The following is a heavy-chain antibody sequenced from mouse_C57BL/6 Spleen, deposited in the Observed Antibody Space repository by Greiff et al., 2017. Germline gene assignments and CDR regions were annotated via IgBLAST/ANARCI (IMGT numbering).Heavy chain of an antibody. Sequence: QVQLQQSGAELVKPGASVKISCKASGYAFSSYWMHWVQQRPGQGLEWLGQIYPGDGDTNYNGKFKGKATLTADKTSSTAYMQLSSLTSKDSSVYFSARKETAYWGQGTLVTVSA. CDR3: ARKETAY. CDR2: IYPGDGDT. CDR1: GYAFSSYW. J-gene: IGHJ3*01. V-gene: IGHV1-80*01.